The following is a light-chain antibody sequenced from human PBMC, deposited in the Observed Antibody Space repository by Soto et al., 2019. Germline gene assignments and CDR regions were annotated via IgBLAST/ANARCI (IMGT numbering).Light chain of an antibody. V-gene: IGKV4-1*01. CDR1: QSVLYRSNNKHY. CDR2: WAS. J-gene: IGKJ2*01. CDR3: QQYYTTPHT. Sequence: DIVMTQSPDSLAVSLGERATINCKSSQSVLYRSNNKHYLARYQQKPGQPPKLLRYWASTRESGVPDRFSGRGSGTEFALPISSLQAEDVAVYFCQQYYTTPHTFGQGTNLEIK.